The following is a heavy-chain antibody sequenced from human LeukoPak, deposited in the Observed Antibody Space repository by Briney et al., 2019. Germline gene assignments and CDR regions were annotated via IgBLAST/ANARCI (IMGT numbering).Heavy chain of an antibody. CDR2: ISSSGSTI. CDR1: GFTFSSYE. J-gene: IGHJ4*02. V-gene: IGHV3-48*03. D-gene: IGHD1-26*01. Sequence: GGSLRLSCAASGFTFSSYEMNWVRQAPGKGLEWVSYISSSGSTIYYADSVKGRFTISRDNSKNTLDLQMNSLRAEDTAVYYCARRLEYSGSKGVFDYWGQGTLVTVSS. CDR3: ARRLEYSGSKGVFDY.